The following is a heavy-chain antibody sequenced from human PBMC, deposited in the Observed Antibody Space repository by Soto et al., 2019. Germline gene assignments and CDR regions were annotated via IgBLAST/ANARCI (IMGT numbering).Heavy chain of an antibody. V-gene: IGHV3-48*02. J-gene: IGHJ5*02. CDR1: GFTFSSYS. CDR3: ARGRVPTYYYDSSGYYYGNWFDP. CDR2: ISSSSSTI. Sequence: EVQLVASGGGLVQPGGSLRLSCAASGFTFSSYSMNWVRQAPGKGLEWVSYISSSSSTIYYADSVKGRFTISRDNAKNSLYLQMNSLRDEDTAVYYCARGRVPTYYYDSSGYYYGNWFDPWGQGTLVTVSS. D-gene: IGHD3-22*01.